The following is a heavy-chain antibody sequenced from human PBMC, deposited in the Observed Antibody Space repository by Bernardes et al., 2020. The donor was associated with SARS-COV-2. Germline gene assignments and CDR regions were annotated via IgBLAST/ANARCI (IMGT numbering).Heavy chain of an antibody. J-gene: IGHJ4*02. CDR1: GYIFSDYY. D-gene: IGHD6-13*01. Sequence: ASVKVSCTASGYIFSDYYTHWLRQAPGRGLEWMGWISPKSGATNHAQNFQGRVTMTTDTSTSTAYMELRSLRSDDTAVYYCARALDGSSSCEDWGQGTLVTVSS. CDR2: ISPKSGAT. CDR3: ARALDGSSSCED. V-gene: IGHV1-2*02.